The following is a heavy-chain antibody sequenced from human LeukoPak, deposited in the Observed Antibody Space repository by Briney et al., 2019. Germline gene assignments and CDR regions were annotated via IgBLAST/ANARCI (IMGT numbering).Heavy chain of an antibody. J-gene: IGHJ4*02. V-gene: IGHV3-30*18. CDR1: GFTFSSYG. Sequence: GGSLRLSCAASGFTFSSYGMHWVRQAPGKGLEWVAVIPYDGSNKYYADSVEGRFTISRDNSKNTLYLQMNSLRAEDTAVYYCAKDWERWLQFMGDYWGQGTLVPVSS. CDR2: IPYDGSNK. D-gene: IGHD5-24*01. CDR3: AKDWERWLQFMGDY.